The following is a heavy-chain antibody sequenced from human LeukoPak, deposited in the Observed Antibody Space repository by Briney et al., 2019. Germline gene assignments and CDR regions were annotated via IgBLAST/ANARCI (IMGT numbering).Heavy chain of an antibody. CDR2: IYPGDSDI. D-gene: IGHD6-19*01. V-gene: IGHV5-51*07. J-gene: IGHJ4*02. Sequence: GESLKISCKGSGYSFTSYWIGWVHLMPGKGLEWMGVIYPGDSDIRYSPSFLGQVTFSADKSSSTAYMQWSSLKASDTAMYYCARRRNSAWDFDYWGQGTLVTVSS. CDR3: ARRRNSAWDFDY. CDR1: GYSFTSYW.